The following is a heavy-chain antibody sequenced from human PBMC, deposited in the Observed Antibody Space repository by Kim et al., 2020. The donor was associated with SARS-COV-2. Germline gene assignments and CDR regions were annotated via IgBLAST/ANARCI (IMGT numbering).Heavy chain of an antibody. V-gene: IGHV3-23*01. Sequence: GGSLRLSCAASGFTFSTYALSWVRQAPGEGLEWVSAINSAGVKTYYADSVKGRFTISRDNSRNTLYVQMNILRAEDTAIYYCAVRALAGSSQAFDLWGQGTMVTVSS. CDR3: AVRALAGSSQAFDL. CDR1: GFTFSTYA. D-gene: IGHD6-19*01. CDR2: INSAGVKT. J-gene: IGHJ3*01.